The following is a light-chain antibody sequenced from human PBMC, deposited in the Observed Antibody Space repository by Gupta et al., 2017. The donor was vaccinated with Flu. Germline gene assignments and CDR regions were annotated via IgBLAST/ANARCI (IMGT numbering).Light chain of an antibody. Sequence: EIVLTQSPGALSLSPGDRATLSCRASQSVSSDYLGWYQQRPGQAPRLLIYGTSNRATGIPDRFSGSASGTDFTLTISRLEPEDFAVYYCQQYGTSPYTFGQGSKIKIK. J-gene: IGKJ2*01. CDR2: GTS. V-gene: IGKV3-20*01. CDR1: QSVSSDY. CDR3: QQYGTSPYT.